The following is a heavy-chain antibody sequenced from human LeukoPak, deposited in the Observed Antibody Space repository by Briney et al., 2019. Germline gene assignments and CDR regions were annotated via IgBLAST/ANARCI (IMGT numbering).Heavy chain of an antibody. J-gene: IGHJ4*02. CDR3: ARDQVECTGGTCQSRVGFDF. CDR1: GDSTSNGVKY. V-gene: IGHV4-31*03. Sequence: SSETLSLTCTVSGDSTSNGVKYWSWIRQHPGRGLEWIGYIYHSGRSYYNPSLKSRITMSVDTSKNQFSLNLSSVTAADTAVYYCARDQVECTGGTCQSRVGFDFWGQGTLVTVSS. CDR2: IYHSGRS. D-gene: IGHD2-8*02.